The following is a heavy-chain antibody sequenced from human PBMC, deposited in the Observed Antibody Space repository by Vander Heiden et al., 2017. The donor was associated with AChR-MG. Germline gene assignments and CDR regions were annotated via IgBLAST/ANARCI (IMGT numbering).Heavy chain of an antibody. Sequence: EVQLVESGGGLVKHGRSLRLSCAASGFPLHDYAMHWVRQAAGKGLEWVSGISGNSGSIGYADSVKGRFTISRDNAKNSLYLQMNSLRAEDTALYYCAKDMVRPFYYYYMDVWGKGTTVTVSS. CDR1: GFPLHDYA. V-gene: IGHV3-9*01. J-gene: IGHJ6*03. D-gene: IGHD3-10*01. CDR3: AKDMVRPFYYYYMDV. CDR2: ISGNSGSI.